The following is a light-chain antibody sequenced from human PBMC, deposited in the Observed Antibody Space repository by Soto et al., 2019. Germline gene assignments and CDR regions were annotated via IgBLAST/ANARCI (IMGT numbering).Light chain of an antibody. CDR1: STDIGAYKF. V-gene: IGLV2-14*03. J-gene: IGLJ1*01. Sequence: QSALTQPASGSASPGQSSTISCTGTSTDIGAYKFVSWYQQHPGKAPKLMIYDVTSRPSGVSNRFSGSKSGNTASLIISGLQAEDEADYYCFSYTSFDTYVFGTGTKVNVL. CDR2: DVT. CDR3: FSYTSFDTYV.